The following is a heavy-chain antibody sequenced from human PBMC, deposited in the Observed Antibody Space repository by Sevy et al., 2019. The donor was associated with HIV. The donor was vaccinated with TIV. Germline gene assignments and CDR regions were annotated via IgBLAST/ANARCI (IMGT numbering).Heavy chain of an antibody. CDR3: ARGDYYGSLYYFDH. Sequence: GGSLRLSCAASGFTFNSYFMNWVRQTPGKGLEWVSSISSASSYIFYAASVKGRFTISRDNAHNSLYLEMNGLRAEDMALYYGARGDYYGSLYYFDHWGQGILVTVSS. CDR1: GFTFNSYF. V-gene: IGHV3-21*06. CDR2: ISSASSYI. J-gene: IGHJ4*02. D-gene: IGHD3-10*01.